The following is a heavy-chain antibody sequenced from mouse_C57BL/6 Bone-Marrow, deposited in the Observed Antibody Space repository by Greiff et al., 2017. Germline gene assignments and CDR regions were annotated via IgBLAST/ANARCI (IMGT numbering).Heavy chain of an antibody. CDR1: GYTFTSYW. CDR3: ARNYYGSSYNWYFDV. Sequence: QVQLQQPGAELVKPGASVKLSCKASGYTFTSYWMHWVKQRPGRGLEWIGRIDPNSGGTKYNEKFNGKATLTVDKPSSTAYMQLSSLTSEDSAVYYCARNYYGSSYNWYFDVWGTGTTVTVSS. D-gene: IGHD1-1*01. J-gene: IGHJ1*03. CDR2: IDPNSGGT. V-gene: IGHV1-72*01.